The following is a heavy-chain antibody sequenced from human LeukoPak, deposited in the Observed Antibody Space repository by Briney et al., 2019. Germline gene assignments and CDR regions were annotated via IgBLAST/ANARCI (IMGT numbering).Heavy chain of an antibody. Sequence: GGCLRLSCAASGFTFSSYGIGSVRRAPGKGLGWDSAISIGGGSTTYADSVEDRFPISRDNAKNTLYLQMTSLRAEDTAIYYCAKEAWGAYCSSTSCHIPYWGQGTLVTVSS. CDR1: GFTFSSYG. CDR3: AKEAWGAYCSSTSCHIPY. V-gene: IGHV3-23*01. J-gene: IGHJ4*02. D-gene: IGHD2-2*01. CDR2: ISIGGGST.